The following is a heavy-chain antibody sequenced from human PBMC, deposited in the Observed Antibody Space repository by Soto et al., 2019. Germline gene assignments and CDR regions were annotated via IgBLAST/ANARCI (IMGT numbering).Heavy chain of an antibody. J-gene: IGHJ5*02. Sequence: SETLSLTCTVSGGSTSSGGYYWSWIRQYPGKGLEWIGFVYYSGSTYYNPSLRSRVIISVDTSKKQFSLKLSSVTAADTAVYYCARDAALKWFAPWGQGTLVTVSS. D-gene: IGHD2-15*01. CDR2: VYYSGST. CDR1: GGSTSSGGYY. V-gene: IGHV4-31*03. CDR3: ARDAALKWFAP.